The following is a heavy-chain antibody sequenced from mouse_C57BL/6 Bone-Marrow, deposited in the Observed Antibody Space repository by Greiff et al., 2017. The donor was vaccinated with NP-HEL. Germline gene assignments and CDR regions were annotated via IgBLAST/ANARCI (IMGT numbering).Heavy chain of an antibody. CDR3: TSYDYDGGYAMDY. J-gene: IGHJ4*01. V-gene: IGHV1-15*01. Sequence: VQLQQSGAELVRPGASVTLSCKASGYTFTDYEMHWVKQTPVHGLEWIGALDPETGGTAYNQKFKGKAILTAAKSSSTAYMVCRSLTSEDAAVYYCTSYDYDGGYAMDYWGQGTSVTVSS. CDR1: GYTFTDYE. D-gene: IGHD2-4*01. CDR2: LDPETGGT.